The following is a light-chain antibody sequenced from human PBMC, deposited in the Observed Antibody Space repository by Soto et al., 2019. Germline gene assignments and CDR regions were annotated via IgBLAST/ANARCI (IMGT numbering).Light chain of an antibody. J-gene: IGKJ1*01. CDR1: QSISSW. CDR3: QQYTSYSRT. CDR2: KAS. Sequence: EMTHSASTLSASVLYRVTITCRASQSISSWLAWYQQKPGTAPKLLIYKASSLESGVPSRFSGSGSATELTLTISSLQPDDFATYYCQQYTSYSRTFGQGTKVDI. V-gene: IGKV1-5*03.